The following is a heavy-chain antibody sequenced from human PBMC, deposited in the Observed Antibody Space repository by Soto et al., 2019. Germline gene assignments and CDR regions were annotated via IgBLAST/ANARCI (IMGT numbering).Heavy chain of an antibody. CDR3: AGHLVMAGTRGFDH. D-gene: IGHD6-19*01. V-gene: IGHV4-4*02. CDR1: SGSIFSSNW. Sequence: QVQLQESGPGLVKPSGTLSLTCAVSSGSIFSSNWWSWVRQPPGKGLEWIGETRNSGGANYNPSLQSRVTISVDRSKNHFFLELRSVTAADPAVYYCAGHLVMAGTRGFDHWGLGTLVTVSS. J-gene: IGHJ4*02. CDR2: TRNSGGA.